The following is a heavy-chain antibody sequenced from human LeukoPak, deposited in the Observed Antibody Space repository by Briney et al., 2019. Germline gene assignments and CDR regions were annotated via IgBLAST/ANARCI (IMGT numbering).Heavy chain of an antibody. CDR3: AKDPVVYHGGSGWHYFDY. V-gene: IGHV3-23*01. Sequence: PGGSLRLSCAVSGLTFSSYAMSWARQAPGRGPEWVSTIGGSGDRTYYADSVKGRFTICRDNSKNTLYLQMNSLRAEDTALYYCAKDPVVYHGGSGWHYFDYWGQGTLVTGSS. J-gene: IGHJ4*02. D-gene: IGHD6-19*01. CDR2: IGGSGDRT. CDR1: GLTFSSYA.